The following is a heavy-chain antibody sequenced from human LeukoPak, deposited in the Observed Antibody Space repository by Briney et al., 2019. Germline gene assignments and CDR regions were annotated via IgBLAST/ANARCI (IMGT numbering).Heavy chain of an antibody. CDR3: AKYIVDTAMVTAFDY. D-gene: IGHD5-18*01. CDR1: GFTFSSYA. Sequence: GGSLRLSCAASGFTFSSYAMSWVRQAPGKGLEWVSAISGSGGSTYYADSVKGRFTISRDNSKITLYLQMNSLRAEDTAVYYCAKYIVDTAMVTAFDYWGQGTLVTVSS. J-gene: IGHJ4*02. CDR2: ISGSGGST. V-gene: IGHV3-23*01.